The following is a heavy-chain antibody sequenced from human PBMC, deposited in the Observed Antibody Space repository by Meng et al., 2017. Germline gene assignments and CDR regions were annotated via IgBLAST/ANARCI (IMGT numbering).Heavy chain of an antibody. V-gene: IGHV3-74*01. CDR2: ISSDWSTT. Sequence: GESLKISCAASGFSFSSHWMHWIRQAPGKGLVWVSRISSDWSTTTYADSVKGRFTISRDDAKNTLYLQMNSLRAEDTAVYYCARASDNYFDSSGYSWDYWGQGTRVTVSS. D-gene: IGHD3-22*01. CDR1: GFSFSSHW. J-gene: IGHJ4*02. CDR3: ARASDNYFDSSGYSWDY.